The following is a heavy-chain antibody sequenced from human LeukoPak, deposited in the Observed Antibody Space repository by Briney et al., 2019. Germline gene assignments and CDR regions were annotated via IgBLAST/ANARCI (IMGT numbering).Heavy chain of an antibody. Sequence: PSETLSLTCTVSGGSISSSSYYWGWIRQPPGKGLEWIGSIYYSGSTYYNPSLKSRVTISVDTSKNQFSLMLSSVTAADTPVYYCASGGDSDAFDIWGQGTMVTVSS. CDR2: IYYSGST. CDR3: ASGGDSDAFDI. CDR1: GGSISSSSYY. D-gene: IGHD2-21*01. J-gene: IGHJ3*02. V-gene: IGHV4-39*01.